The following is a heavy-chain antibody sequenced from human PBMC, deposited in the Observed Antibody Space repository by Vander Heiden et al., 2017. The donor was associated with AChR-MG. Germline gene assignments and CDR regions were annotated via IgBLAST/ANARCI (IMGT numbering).Heavy chain of an antibody. V-gene: IGHV4-59*01. CDR3: AREIVDYYDSSGYQGWFDP. CDR2: IYYSGGT. D-gene: IGHD3-22*01. CDR1: GGSISSYY. Sequence: QVQLQESGPGLVKPSETLSLTCTVSGGSISSYYWSWIRQPPGKGLEWIGYIYYSGGTNYNPSLKSRVTISVDTSKNQFSLKLSSVTAADTAVYYCAREIVDYYDSSGYQGWFDPWGQGTLVTVSS. J-gene: IGHJ5*02.